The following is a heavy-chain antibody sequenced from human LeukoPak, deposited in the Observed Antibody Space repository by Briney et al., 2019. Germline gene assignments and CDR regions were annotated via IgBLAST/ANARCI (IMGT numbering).Heavy chain of an antibody. D-gene: IGHD6-19*01. J-gene: IGHJ4*02. Sequence: SETLSLTCTVSGGSISSYYWSWIRQPPGKGLEWIGYIYYSGSTNYNPSLKSRVTISVDTSKNQFSLKLSSVTAADTAVYHCARQDRRSSGWFHYFDYWGQGTLVTVSS. CDR2: IYYSGST. CDR3: ARQDRRSSGWFHYFDY. CDR1: GGSISSYY. V-gene: IGHV4-59*08.